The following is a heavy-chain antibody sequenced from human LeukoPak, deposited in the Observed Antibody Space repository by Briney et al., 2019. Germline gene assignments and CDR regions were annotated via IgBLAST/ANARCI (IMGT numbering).Heavy chain of an antibody. CDR1: GFTVSSNY. J-gene: IGHJ4*02. CDR3: ARVLSGWYAVDY. Sequence: GGSLRLSCAASGFTVSSNYMSWVRQAPGKGLEWVSVIYSGGSTYYADSVKGRFTISRDNSKNTLYLQMNSLRAKDTAVYYCARVLSGWYAVDYWGQGTLVTVSS. V-gene: IGHV3-53*01. D-gene: IGHD6-19*01. CDR2: IYSGGST.